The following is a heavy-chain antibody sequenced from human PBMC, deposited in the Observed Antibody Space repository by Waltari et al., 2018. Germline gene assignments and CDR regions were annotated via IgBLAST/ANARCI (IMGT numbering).Heavy chain of an antibody. CDR3: VSRVTVAGLFDY. J-gene: IGHJ4*02. CDR2: FYFGGNT. V-gene: IGHV4-38-2*01. CDR1: DKSISSGYF. D-gene: IGHD6-19*01. Sequence: QVRLQESGPGLVKPSETLSLTCAVSDKSISSGYFWGWIRQAPGKGLEWIGSFYFGGNTYYNPTLQSRLSISIDTSKNQFSLSLTSVTAADTAVYYCVSRVTVAGLFDYCGQGSMVTVSP.